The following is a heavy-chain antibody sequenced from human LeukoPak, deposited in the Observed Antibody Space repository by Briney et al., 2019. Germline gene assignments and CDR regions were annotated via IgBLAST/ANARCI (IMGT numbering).Heavy chain of an antibody. Sequence: GGSLRLSCAASGFTFSSYGMHWVRQAPGKGLEWVAVISYDGSNKYYADSVKSRFTISRDNSKNTLYLQMNSLRAEDTAVYYCAKTLRGWYHGSYFDYWGQGTLVTVSS. CDR1: GFTFSSYG. V-gene: IGHV3-30*18. CDR2: ISYDGSNK. J-gene: IGHJ4*02. D-gene: IGHD6-19*01. CDR3: AKTLRGWYHGSYFDY.